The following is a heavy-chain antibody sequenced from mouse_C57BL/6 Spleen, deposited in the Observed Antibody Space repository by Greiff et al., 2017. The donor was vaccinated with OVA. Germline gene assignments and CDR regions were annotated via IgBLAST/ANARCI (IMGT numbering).Heavy chain of an antibody. CDR1: GYTFTSYW. CDR2: IDPNSGGT. J-gene: IGHJ4*01. V-gene: IGHV1-72*01. CDR3: ARSDYYDYDGYYAMDY. D-gene: IGHD2-4*01. Sequence: QVQLQQPGAELVKPGASVKLSCKASGYTFTSYWMHWVKQRPGRGLEWIGRIDPNSGGTKYNEKFKSKATLTVDKPSSTAYMQLSRLTSEDSAVYYCARSDYYDYDGYYAMDYWGQGTSVTVSS.